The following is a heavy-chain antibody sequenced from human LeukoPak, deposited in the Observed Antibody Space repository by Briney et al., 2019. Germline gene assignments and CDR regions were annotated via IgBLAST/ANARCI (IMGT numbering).Heavy chain of an antibody. Sequence: GASVNVSCKPSGFTFTRYYLHWVRQAPGQGLEWMGWINPDRGDTNYLHKFQGRVTMTRDTSITTAYMELSRLRSDDTAVYYCTRDLLGGSGTFDPWGQGTLVTVSS. D-gene: IGHD3-10*01. J-gene: IGHJ5*02. CDR1: GFTFTRYY. CDR2: INPDRGDT. V-gene: IGHV1-2*07. CDR3: TRDLLGGSGTFDP.